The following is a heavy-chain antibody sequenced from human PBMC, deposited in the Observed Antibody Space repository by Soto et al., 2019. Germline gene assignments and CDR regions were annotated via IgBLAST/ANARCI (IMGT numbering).Heavy chain of an antibody. CDR3: ARDRGHSYGYRNSGWFDP. CDR1: GGSISSYY. Sequence: SETLSLACTVSGGSISSYYLSWSRQPPGKGLEWIVYIYYSGSTNYNPSLKSRVTISVDTSKNQFSLKLSSVTAAHTAVYYCARDRGHSYGYRNSGWFDPWGQGTLVTVSS. V-gene: IGHV4-59*01. CDR2: IYYSGST. D-gene: IGHD5-18*01. J-gene: IGHJ5*02.